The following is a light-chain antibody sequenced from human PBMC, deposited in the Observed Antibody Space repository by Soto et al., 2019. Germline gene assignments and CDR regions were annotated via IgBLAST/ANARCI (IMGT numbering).Light chain of an antibody. CDR1: QDISDH. V-gene: IGKV1-27*01. Sequence: DFHMTQSPSSLSASVGDRVTIACRASQDISDHLAWYQHKPGKVPKLLIYEASTLQSGVPSRFSGGGSGTDFTHTISSLQPEDVATYYCQKYNTTPRTFGKGTKEEL. J-gene: IGKJ1*01. CDR2: EAS. CDR3: QKYNTTPRT.